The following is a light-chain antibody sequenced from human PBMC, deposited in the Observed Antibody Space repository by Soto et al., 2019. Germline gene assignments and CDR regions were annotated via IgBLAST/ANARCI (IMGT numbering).Light chain of an antibody. Sequence: EIILTQSPGTLALSPGDGATLSCRASQTVNSNYLAWYHQRPGQPPRLLIYGVSNRASGVPDRFSGDGSGTEFTLTIGRLDPDDFGVYYCQQYIDSPRTCGQGTRVEVK. CDR1: QTVNSNY. J-gene: IGKJ1*01. CDR2: GVS. V-gene: IGKV3-20*01. CDR3: QQYIDSPRT.